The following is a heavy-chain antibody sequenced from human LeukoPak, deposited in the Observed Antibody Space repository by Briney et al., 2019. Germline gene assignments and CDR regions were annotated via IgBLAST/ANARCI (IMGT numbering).Heavy chain of an antibody. CDR2: IYPGDSDT. V-gene: IGHV5-51*01. J-gene: IGHJ4*02. Sequence: GESLKISCKGSGYSFTSYWIGWVRQMPGKGLEWMVIIYPGDSDTRYSPSFQGQVTISADKSISTAYLQWSSLKASDTAMYYCASPPRRYCSSTSCYGGWGQGTLVTVSS. CDR3: ASPPRRYCSSTSCYGG. D-gene: IGHD2-2*01. CDR1: GYSFTSYW.